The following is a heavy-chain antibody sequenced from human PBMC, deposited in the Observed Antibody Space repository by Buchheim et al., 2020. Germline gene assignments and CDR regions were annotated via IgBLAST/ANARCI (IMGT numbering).Heavy chain of an antibody. CDR2: VYFRGGS. J-gene: IGHJ4*02. Sequence: QVQLQESGPGLVKPSETLSLSCTVSGGSISGYYYSWIRLSPGKGLEWIGPVYFRGGSSYNPSLKSRVTISADTAKNQLSLKLTSVSAADTAVYYCARDALVGGWPIFDHWGQGTL. CDR3: ARDALVGGWPIFDH. V-gene: IGHV4-59*01. D-gene: IGHD6-19*01. CDR1: GGSISGYY.